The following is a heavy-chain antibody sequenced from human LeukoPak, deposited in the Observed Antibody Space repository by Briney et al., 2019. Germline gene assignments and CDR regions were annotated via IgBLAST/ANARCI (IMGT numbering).Heavy chain of an antibody. CDR3: ASSVGATEGFDY. CDR2: INPSGGST. CDR1: GYTFTSYY. V-gene: IGHV1-46*01. D-gene: IGHD1-26*01. Sequence: ASVKVSCKASGYTFTSYYMHWVRQAPGQGLEWMGIINPSGGSTSYAQKFQGRVTMTRDTSTSTVYMELSSLRSEDTAVYYCASSVGATEGFDYWGQGTLVTVSS. J-gene: IGHJ4*02.